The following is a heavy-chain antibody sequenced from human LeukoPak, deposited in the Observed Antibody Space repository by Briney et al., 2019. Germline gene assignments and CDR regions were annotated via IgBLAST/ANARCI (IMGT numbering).Heavy chain of an antibody. CDR2: INPSGGST. J-gene: IGHJ3*02. CDR3: ARPLSSDFWSGSKDDAFDI. V-gene: IGHV1-46*01. Sequence: GASVKVSCKASGYTFTSYYMHWVRQAPGQGLEWMGIINPSGGSTSYAQKFQGRVTMTRDTSTSTVYMELSSLRSEDTAVYYCARPLSSDFWSGSKDDAFDIWGQGTMVTVSS. D-gene: IGHD3-3*01. CDR1: GYTFTSYY.